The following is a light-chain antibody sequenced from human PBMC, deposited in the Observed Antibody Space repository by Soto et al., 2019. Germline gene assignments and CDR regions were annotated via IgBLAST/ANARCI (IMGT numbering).Light chain of an antibody. CDR2: DAS. Sequence: IQMTQSPSSLSASVGDRGTITCQASQDSAKNVNWYQQKPGKAPKLLIYDASSLQTGAPSRFSGSGSATHFTFTISSLPSEDIATYYCQQYDNLLPITFGQGPRLEIK. J-gene: IGKJ5*01. V-gene: IGKV1-33*01. CDR1: QDSAKN. CDR3: QQYDNLLPIT.